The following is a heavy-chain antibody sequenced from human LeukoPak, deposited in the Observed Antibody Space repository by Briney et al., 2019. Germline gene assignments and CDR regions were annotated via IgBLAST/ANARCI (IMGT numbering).Heavy chain of an antibody. J-gene: IGHJ4*02. CDR3: GRYYDSSGYLGIDY. D-gene: IGHD3-22*01. V-gene: IGHV4-39*01. Sequence: SETLSLTCTVSGGSISSSSYYWGWIRQPPGQGLEWIGSIYYSGSTYYNPSLKSRVTISVDTSKNQFSLKLSSVTAADTAVYYCGRYYDSSGYLGIDYWGQGTLVTVSS. CDR2: IYYSGST. CDR1: GGSISSSSYY.